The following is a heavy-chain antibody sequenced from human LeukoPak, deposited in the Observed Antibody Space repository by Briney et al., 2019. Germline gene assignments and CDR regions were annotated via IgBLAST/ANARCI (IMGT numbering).Heavy chain of an antibody. CDR1: GFTFSSYA. CDR2: ISGSGGST. V-gene: IGHV3-23*01. CDR3: AKDVNSSGYYLGFDY. J-gene: IGHJ4*02. Sequence: GGSLRLSCAASGFTFSSYAMSWVRQAPGKGLEWVSAISGSGGSTYYADSVKGRFTISRDNSKNTLYLQMNSLRAEDTAVYYCAKDVNSSGYYLGFDYWGQGTLVTVSS. D-gene: IGHD3-22*01.